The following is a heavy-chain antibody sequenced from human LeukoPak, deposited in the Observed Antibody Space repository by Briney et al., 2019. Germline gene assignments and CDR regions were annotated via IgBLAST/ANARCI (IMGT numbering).Heavy chain of an antibody. CDR2: IYDSWNT. CDR3: ARDQIGYGLDY. V-gene: IGHV4-59*11. D-gene: IGHD5-18*01. Sequence: SETLSLTCIVSSGSINNHYWSWIRKPPGKGLEWIGYIYDSWNTNYNPSLKSRVTISIDTSKNQLSLNLTSVTAADTAVYYCARDQIGYGLDYWGQGTLVTVSS. CDR1: SGSINNHY. J-gene: IGHJ4*02.